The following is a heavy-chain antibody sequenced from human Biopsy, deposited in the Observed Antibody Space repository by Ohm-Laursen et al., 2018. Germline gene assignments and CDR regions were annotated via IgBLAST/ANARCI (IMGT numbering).Heavy chain of an antibody. D-gene: IGHD3-10*01. Sequence: GTLSLTCPVSGDSITSYFWNWIRQAPGKGLEWIGNIYYRGNTNYSPSLKSRATISLDSSKNQFSLNLNSVTATDTAVYYCARRLPLRGFAFDVWGQGTVVTVS. CDR3: ARRLPLRGFAFDV. CDR2: IYYRGNT. CDR1: GDSITSYF. J-gene: IGHJ3*01. V-gene: IGHV4-59*08.